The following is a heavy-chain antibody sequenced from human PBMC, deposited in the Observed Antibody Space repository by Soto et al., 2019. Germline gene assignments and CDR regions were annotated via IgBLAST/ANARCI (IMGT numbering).Heavy chain of an antibody. Sequence: PGRSLRRSCAASGFTFSSYSKHWVRQAPGRGLEWVAIILYDGSNKYYGDSVKGRFTVSRDNSNNTLYLQMNSLRAEDTAVYYCARVVGSGGYFSYYYGMDVWGQGTTVTVSS. CDR3: ARVVGSGGYFSYYYGMDV. J-gene: IGHJ6*02. CDR2: ILYDGSNK. CDR1: GFTFSSYS. D-gene: IGHD3-10*01. V-gene: IGHV3-33*01.